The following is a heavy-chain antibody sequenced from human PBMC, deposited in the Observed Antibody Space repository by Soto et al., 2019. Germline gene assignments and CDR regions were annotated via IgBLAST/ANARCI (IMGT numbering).Heavy chain of an antibody. Sequence: GGSLRLSCAASGFTFSSYEMNWVRQAPGKGLEWVSYISSSGSTIYYADSVKGRFTISRDNAKNSLYLQMNSLRAEDTAVYYCARGDTAMVAVYYYGTDVWGKGTTVTVSS. CDR1: GFTFSSYE. J-gene: IGHJ6*04. V-gene: IGHV3-48*03. CDR2: ISSSGSTI. D-gene: IGHD5-18*01. CDR3: ARGDTAMVAVYYYGTDV.